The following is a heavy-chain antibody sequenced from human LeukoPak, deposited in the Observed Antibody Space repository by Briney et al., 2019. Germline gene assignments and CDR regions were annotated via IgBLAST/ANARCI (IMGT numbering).Heavy chain of an antibody. Sequence: SSETLSLTCSVSGGSISGYYWTWIRQPAGKGLEWIGRVYTSGSIHYNPSLKTRLTMSVDTSKNQFSLKLSSVTAADTAVYYCARLITGTTTAFDIWGQGTVVTVSS. CDR3: ARLITGTTTAFDI. CDR1: GGSISGYY. D-gene: IGHD1-7*01. J-gene: IGHJ3*02. V-gene: IGHV4-4*07. CDR2: VYTSGSI.